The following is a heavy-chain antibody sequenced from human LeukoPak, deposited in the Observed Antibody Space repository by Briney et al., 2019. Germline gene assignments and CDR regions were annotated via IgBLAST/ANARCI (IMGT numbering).Heavy chain of an antibody. D-gene: IGHD2-15*01. J-gene: IGHJ3*02. CDR3: ARHSGGSCYNYVDI. Sequence: PGGSLRLSCAPSGFSFSNHAMSWVRQAPGKGLEWVTCIRVSGDNTEYADPVKGRFTISRDNSNNTLYLQMNSLRVEDTALYYCARHSGGSCYNYVDIWGQGTMVTVSS. V-gene: IGHV3-23*01. CDR1: GFSFSNHA. CDR2: IRVSGDNT.